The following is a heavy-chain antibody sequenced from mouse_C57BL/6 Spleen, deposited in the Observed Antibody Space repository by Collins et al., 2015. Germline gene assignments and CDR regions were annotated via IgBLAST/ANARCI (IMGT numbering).Heavy chain of an antibody. CDR1: GYSITSDYA. CDR2: ISYSGST. J-gene: IGHJ4*01. D-gene: IGHD2-1*01. CDR3: ARSGGNWRPYYYAMDY. Sequence: DVQLQESGPGLVKPSQSLSLTCTVTGYSITSDYAWNWIRQFPGNKLEWMGYISYSGSTSYNPSLKSRISITRDTSKNQFFLQLNSVTTEDTATYYCARSGGNWRPYYYAMDYWGQGTSVTVSS. V-gene: IGHV3-2*02.